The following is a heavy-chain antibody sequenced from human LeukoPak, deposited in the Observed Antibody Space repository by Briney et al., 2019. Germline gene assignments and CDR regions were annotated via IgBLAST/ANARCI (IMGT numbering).Heavy chain of an antibody. CDR2: ISGSGGST. D-gene: IGHD3-10*01. CDR1: GFTFSSYA. CDR3: AKDKNTMVRGDPYYYYGMDV. J-gene: IGHJ6*02. V-gene: IGHV3-23*01. Sequence: GASLRLSCAASGFTFSSYAMSWVRQAPGKGLEWVSAISGSGGSTYYADAVKGRFTISGDNSKTTLYLQMNSLRAEDTAVYYCAKDKNTMVRGDPYYYYGMDVWGQGTTVTVSS.